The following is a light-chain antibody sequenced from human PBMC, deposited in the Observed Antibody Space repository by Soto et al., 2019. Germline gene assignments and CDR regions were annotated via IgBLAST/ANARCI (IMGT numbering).Light chain of an antibody. CDR2: GNS. CDR1: SSNIGAGYD. V-gene: IGLV1-40*01. CDR3: QSYDRSLSGEF. Sequence: QSVLTQPPSVSGAPGQRVTISCTGSSSNIGAGYDVHWYQQLPGTAPKLLIYGNSNRPSGVPDRFSGSKSGTSASLAITGLQAEDEADYYCQSYDRSLSGEFVGNGTKVTVL. J-gene: IGLJ1*01.